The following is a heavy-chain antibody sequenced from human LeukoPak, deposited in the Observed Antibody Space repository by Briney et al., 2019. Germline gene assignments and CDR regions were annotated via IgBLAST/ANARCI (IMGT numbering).Heavy chain of an antibody. CDR3: ASTIFGLIAL. J-gene: IGHJ1*01. Sequence: PGGPLRLSCAASGFSFRSYEMNWVRQAPGKGLEWVSYISTSGSSIHYADSVRGRFTISRDNAKNSLYLQMNSLRVGDTAVYYCASTIFGLIALWGQGTLVTVSS. V-gene: IGHV3-48*03. D-gene: IGHD3-3*01. CDR1: GFSFRSYE. CDR2: ISTSGSSI.